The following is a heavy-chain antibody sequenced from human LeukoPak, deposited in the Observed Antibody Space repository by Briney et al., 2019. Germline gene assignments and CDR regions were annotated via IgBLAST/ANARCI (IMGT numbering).Heavy chain of an antibody. D-gene: IGHD1-26*01. J-gene: IGHJ2*01. Sequence: SETLSLTCTVSGGSISTYYWNWIRQPPGKGLEWIGYIYYSGSTNYNPSLKSRVTISVDTSKNQFSLKLSSVTAADTAVYYCARDPTTPPWYFDLWGRGTLVTVSS. CDR3: ARDPTTPPWYFDL. V-gene: IGHV4-59*01. CDR1: GGSISTYY. CDR2: IYYSGST.